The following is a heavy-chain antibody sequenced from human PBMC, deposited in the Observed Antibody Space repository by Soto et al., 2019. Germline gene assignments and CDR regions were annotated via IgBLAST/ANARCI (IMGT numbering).Heavy chain of an antibody. CDR3: ASEPAYCGGDCSFDY. CDR2: ISSSSSYI. J-gene: IGHJ4*02. D-gene: IGHD2-21*02. V-gene: IGHV3-21*01. Sequence: EVQLVESGGGLVKPGGSLRLSCAASGFTFSSYSMNWVRQAPGKGLEWVTSISSSSSYIYYADSVKGRFTISRDNAKNSLYLQMNSLRAEDTAVYYCASEPAYCGGDCSFDYWGQGTLVTGSS. CDR1: GFTFSSYS.